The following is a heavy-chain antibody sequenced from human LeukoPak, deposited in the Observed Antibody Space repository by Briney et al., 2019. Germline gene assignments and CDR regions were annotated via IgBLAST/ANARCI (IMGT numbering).Heavy chain of an antibody. CDR2: ISYDGSNK. J-gene: IGHJ1*01. CDR3: ARDRYRKGATTDGYFQH. V-gene: IGHV3-30-3*01. CDR1: GFTFSSYA. Sequence: PGGSLRLSCAASGFTFSSYAMHWVRQAPGKGLEWVAVISYDGSNKYYADSVKGRFTISRDNSKNTLYLQMNSLRAEDTAVYYCARDRYRKGATTDGYFQHWGQGTLVTVSS. D-gene: IGHD1-26*01.